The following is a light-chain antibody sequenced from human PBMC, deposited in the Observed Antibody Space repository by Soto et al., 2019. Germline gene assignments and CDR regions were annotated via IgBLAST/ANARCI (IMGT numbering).Light chain of an antibody. CDR2: AAS. Sequence: TQSPCTLSLSPRDTATISCRSSQTVSNGYVAWYQHKPGQAPRVLIYAASSRATGIPGRFSGIGSGTEFTLTISRLEPEDSAVYYCQQYGNSPWPFCQVTKV. V-gene: IGKV3-20*01. CDR1: QTVSNGY. J-gene: IGKJ1*01. CDR3: QQYGNSPWP.